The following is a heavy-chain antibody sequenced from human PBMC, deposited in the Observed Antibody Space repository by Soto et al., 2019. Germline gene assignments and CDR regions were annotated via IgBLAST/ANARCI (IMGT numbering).Heavy chain of an antibody. D-gene: IGHD3-10*01. CDR2: IYSDGSR. CDR1: GFTVSSNY. CDR3: ARDRVTMVRGIISQYYFDY. Sequence: WGALRLSCAASGFTVSSNYMSWVRQAPGKGREGGSVIYSDGSRYYADSVKGRFTISRDNSKHTLYLQMNSLRVEDTAVYYCARDRVTMVRGIISQYYFDYWGQGTLVTVS. J-gene: IGHJ4*02. V-gene: IGHV3-66*01.